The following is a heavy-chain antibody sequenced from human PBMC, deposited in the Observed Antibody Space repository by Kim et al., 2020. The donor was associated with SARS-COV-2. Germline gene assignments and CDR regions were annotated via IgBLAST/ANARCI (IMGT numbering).Heavy chain of an antibody. V-gene: IGHV3-23*01. Sequence: GGSLRLSCAASGFTFSSYAMSWVRQAPGKGLEWVSAISGSGGSTYYADSVKGRFTISRDNSKNTLYLQMNSLRAEDMAVYYCAKSLNPYCSGGSCYSNFDYWGQGTLVTVSS. CDR3: AKSLNPYCSGGSCYSNFDY. CDR1: GFTFSSYA. CDR2: ISGSGGST. D-gene: IGHD2-15*01. J-gene: IGHJ4*02.